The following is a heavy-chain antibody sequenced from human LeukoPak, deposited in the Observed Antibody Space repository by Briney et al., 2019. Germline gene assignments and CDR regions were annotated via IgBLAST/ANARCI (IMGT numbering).Heavy chain of an antibody. CDR2: IYSGGST. V-gene: IGHV3-53*01. D-gene: IGHD2-15*01. CDR3: ARDGRYCSGGSCYSDAFDI. J-gene: IGHJ3*02. Sequence: TGGSLRLSCAASGFTVSSNYMSWVRQAPGKGLGWVSVIYSGGSTYYADSVKGRFTISRDNSKNTLYLQMNSLRAEDTAVYYCARDGRYCSGGSCYSDAFDIWGQGTMVTVSS. CDR1: GFTVSSNY.